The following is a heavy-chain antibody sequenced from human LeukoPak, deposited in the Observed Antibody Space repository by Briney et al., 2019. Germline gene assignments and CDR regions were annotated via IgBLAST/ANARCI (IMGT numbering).Heavy chain of an antibody. J-gene: IGHJ2*01. CDR1: GFTFDDYA. Sequence: GRSLRLSCAASGFTFDDYAMHWVRQAPGKGLEWVSGISWNSGSIGYADSVKGRFTISRDNAKNSLYLQMNSLRAEDTALYYCARVLGLRFLEWALRYFDLWGRGTLVTVSS. D-gene: IGHD3-3*01. CDR2: ISWNSGSI. V-gene: IGHV3-9*01. CDR3: ARVLGLRFLEWALRYFDL.